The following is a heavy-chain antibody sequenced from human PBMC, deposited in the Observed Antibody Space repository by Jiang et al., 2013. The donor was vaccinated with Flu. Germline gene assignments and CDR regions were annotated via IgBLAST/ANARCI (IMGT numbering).Heavy chain of an antibody. V-gene: IGHV4-39*07. CDR2: IYYSGST. D-gene: IGHD1-26*01. J-gene: IGHJ5*02. CDR3: ARHYRGATTWFDP. CDR1: GGSISSSSYY. Sequence: LLKPSETLSLTCTVSGGSISSSSYYWGWIRQPPGKGLEWIGSIYYSGSTSYNPSLKSRVTISVDTSKNQFSLKVSSVTAADTAVYYCARHYRGATTWFDPWGQGTLVTVSS.